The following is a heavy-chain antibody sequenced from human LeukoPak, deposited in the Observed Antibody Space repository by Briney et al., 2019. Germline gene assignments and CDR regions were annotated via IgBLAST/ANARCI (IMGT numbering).Heavy chain of an antibody. Sequence: ASVNVSCKASGYTFTSYAMNWVRQAPGQGLEWMGWINTNTGNPTYAQGFTGRFVFSLDTSVSSAYLQISSLKAEDTAVYYCARGGDYYDSSGYYFDPAEYFQHWGQGTLVTVSS. V-gene: IGHV7-4-1*02. CDR2: INTNTGNP. CDR3: ARGGDYYDSSGYYFDPAEYFQH. D-gene: IGHD3-22*01. CDR1: GYTFTSYA. J-gene: IGHJ1*01.